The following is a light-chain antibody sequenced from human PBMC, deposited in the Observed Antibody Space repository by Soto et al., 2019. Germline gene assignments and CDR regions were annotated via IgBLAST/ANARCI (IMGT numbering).Light chain of an antibody. CDR3: MQALQTSWT. CDR2: LGS. J-gene: IGKJ1*01. CDR1: QSLLHSNAYNY. V-gene: IGKV2-28*01. Sequence: DIVMTQSPLSLPVTPGEPASISCRSSQSLLHSNAYNYLDWYLQRPGQSSQLLIYLGSNRASGVPDRFSGSGSGTDFTLKISRVEAEDVAIYYCMQALQTSWTFGQGTKVEIK.